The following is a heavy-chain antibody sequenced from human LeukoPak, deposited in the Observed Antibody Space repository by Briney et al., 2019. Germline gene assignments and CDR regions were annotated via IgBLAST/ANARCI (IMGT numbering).Heavy chain of an antibody. D-gene: IGHD2-15*01. CDR1: GFTFDDYA. CDR3: AKEQDIVVVVAALPHLPLDY. Sequence: PGRSLRLSCAASGFTFDDYAMHWVRQAPGKGLEWVSGISWNSGSIGYADSVKGRFTISRDNSKNTLYLQMNSLRAEDTAVYYCAKEQDIVVVVAALPHLPLDYWGQGTLVTVSS. V-gene: IGHV3-9*01. J-gene: IGHJ4*02. CDR2: ISWNSGSI.